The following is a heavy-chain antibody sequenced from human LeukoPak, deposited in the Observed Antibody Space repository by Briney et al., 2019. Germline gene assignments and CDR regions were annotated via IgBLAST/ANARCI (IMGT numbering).Heavy chain of an antibody. D-gene: IGHD3-22*01. CDR2: ISAYNGNT. V-gene: IGHV1-18*01. Sequence: ASVKVSCKASGYTFTSYGISWVRQAPGQGLEWMGWISAYNGNTNYAQKLQGRVTMTTDTSTSTAYMELSSLRSEDTAVYYCARDLRILNYYDSSGYWLGTPGYWGQGTLVTVSS. CDR3: ARDLRILNYYDSSGYWLGTPGY. J-gene: IGHJ4*02. CDR1: GYTFTSYG.